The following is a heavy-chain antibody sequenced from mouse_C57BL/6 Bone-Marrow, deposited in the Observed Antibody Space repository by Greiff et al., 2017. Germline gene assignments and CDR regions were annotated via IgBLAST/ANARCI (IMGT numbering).Heavy chain of an antibody. CDR3: ARTFLFMTTVGGFAY. J-gene: IGHJ3*01. D-gene: IGHD1-1*01. CDR2: IDPDSGGT. Sequence: QVQLQQPGAELVKPGASVKLSCKASGYTFTSYWMHWVKQRPGRGLEWIGRIDPDSGGTKYNEKFKSKATLTVDTTSSTAYMQLSSLTSEDSAVYYGARTFLFMTTVGGFAYWGQGTLVTVSA. V-gene: IGHV1-72*01. CDR1: GYTFTSYW.